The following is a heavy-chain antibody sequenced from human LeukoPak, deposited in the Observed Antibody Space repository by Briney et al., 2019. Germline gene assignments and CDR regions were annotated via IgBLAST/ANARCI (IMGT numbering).Heavy chain of an antibody. J-gene: IGHJ6*03. V-gene: IGHV4-59*01. CDR3: ARTTTVRGTYYMDV. CDR1: GGSISSYY. CDR2: IYYSGYT. Sequence: SETLSLTCTVSGGSISSYYWSWIRQPPGRGLEWIGYIYYSGYTNYNPSLKSRVTISVDTSENQFSLKLSSVTAADTAVYYCARTTTVRGTYYMDVWGKGTTVTISS. D-gene: IGHD3-10*01.